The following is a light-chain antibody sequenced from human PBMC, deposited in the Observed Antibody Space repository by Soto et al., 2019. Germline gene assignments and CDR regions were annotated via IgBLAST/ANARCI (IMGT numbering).Light chain of an antibody. CDR2: ENN. CDR1: NSNIGNNY. Sequence: QAVVTQPPSVSAAPGQKVTISCSGSNSNIGNNYVSWYQQLPGTAPKLLIYENNKRPSGIPDRFSGSKSGASATLGITGLQTGDEADYYCGTWVSSLSVWVFGGGTKLTVL. CDR3: GTWVSSLSVWV. J-gene: IGLJ3*02. V-gene: IGLV1-51*02.